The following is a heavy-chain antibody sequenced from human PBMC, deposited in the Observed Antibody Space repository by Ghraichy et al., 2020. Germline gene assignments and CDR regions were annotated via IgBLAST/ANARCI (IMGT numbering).Heavy chain of an antibody. CDR3: AKDLTIFAGSMDV. CDR2: ISWNSGST. J-gene: IGHJ6*02. CDR1: GFKFEDYV. Sequence: LSLTCAASGFKFEDYVMHWVRQAPGKGLEWGSGISWNSGSTGYADSVKGRFTISRDNAKNSLFLQMNSLRSEDTALYYCAKDLTIFAGSMDVWGQGTTVTVSS. V-gene: IGHV3-9*01. D-gene: IGHD3-3*01.